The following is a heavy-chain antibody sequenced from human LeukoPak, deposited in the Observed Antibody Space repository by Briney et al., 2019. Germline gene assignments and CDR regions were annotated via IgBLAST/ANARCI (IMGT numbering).Heavy chain of an antibody. CDR3: AKRIQSAMAMGY. CDR2: ISGSGGST. Sequence: GGSLRLSCAASGFTFSNYALSWVRQAPGKGLEWVSDISGSGGSTYYADSVKGRFTIPRDNSKNTMYLQMNSLRAEDTAVYYCAKRIQSAMAMGYWGQGTLVTVSS. CDR1: GFTFSNYA. V-gene: IGHV3-23*01. D-gene: IGHD5-18*01. J-gene: IGHJ4*02.